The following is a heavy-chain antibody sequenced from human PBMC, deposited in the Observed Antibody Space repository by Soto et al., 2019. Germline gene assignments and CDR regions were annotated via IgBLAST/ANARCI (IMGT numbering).Heavy chain of an antibody. CDR2: ISSSGSTT. D-gene: IGHD5-12*01. V-gene: IGHV3-48*03. CDR3: ARVRRGYSDYYHIDV. Sequence: EVQLVESGGGLVQPGGSLRLSCAASGFTFSSFEMNWVRQAPDKGLEWASYISSSGSTTYYADSVKGRFAISRDNAKNSLWLQMSSLRAEDTAVYYCARVRRGYSDYYHIDVWGQGTTVTVSS. CDR1: GFTFSSFE. J-gene: IGHJ6*02.